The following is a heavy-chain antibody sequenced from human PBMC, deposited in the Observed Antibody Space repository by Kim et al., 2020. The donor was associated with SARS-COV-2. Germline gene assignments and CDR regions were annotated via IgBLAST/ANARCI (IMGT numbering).Heavy chain of an antibody. Sequence: SETLSLTCTVSGGSISSYYWSWILQPPGKGLEWIGYIYYSGSTNYNPSLKSRGTISVDTSKNQFSLKLSSVTAADTAVYYCAGWGGYDGSGKGGNDFYY. CDR1: GGSISSYY. J-gene: IGHJ4*01. V-gene: IGHV4-59*01. CDR3: AGWGGYDGSGKGGNDFYY. CDR2: IYYSGST. D-gene: IGHD3-10*01.